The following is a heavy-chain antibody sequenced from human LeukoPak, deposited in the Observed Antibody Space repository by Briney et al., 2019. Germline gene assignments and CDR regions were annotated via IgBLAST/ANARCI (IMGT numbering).Heavy chain of an antibody. Sequence: SETPSLTCTVSGGSISSSSYYWGWIRQPPGKGLEWIGSIYYSGSTYYNPSLKSRVTISVDTSKNQFSLKLSSVTAADTAVYYCASLVGGYFDYWGEGSLVTVSS. CDR1: GGSISSSSYY. V-gene: IGHV4-39*07. CDR3: ASLVGGYFDY. D-gene: IGHD2-15*01. J-gene: IGHJ4*02. CDR2: IYYSGST.